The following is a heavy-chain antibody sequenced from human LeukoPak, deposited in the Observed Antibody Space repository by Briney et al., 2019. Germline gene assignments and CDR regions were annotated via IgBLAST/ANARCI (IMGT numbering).Heavy chain of an antibody. D-gene: IGHD3-22*01. Sequence: GGSLRLSCAASGFTFSSYAMHWVRQAPGKGLEWVAVISYDGSNKYYADSVKGRFTISRDNSKNTLYLQMNSLRAEDTAVYYCAREIGHYYDSSGYYFGYWGQGTLVTVSS. V-gene: IGHV3-30-3*01. CDR1: GFTFSSYA. J-gene: IGHJ4*02. CDR2: ISYDGSNK. CDR3: AREIGHYYDSSGYYFGY.